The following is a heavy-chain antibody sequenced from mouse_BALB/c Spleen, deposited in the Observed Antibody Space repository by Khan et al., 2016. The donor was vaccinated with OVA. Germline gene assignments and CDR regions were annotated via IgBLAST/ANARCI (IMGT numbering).Heavy chain of an antibody. D-gene: IGHD4-1*01. J-gene: IGHJ3*01. CDR2: INSDGYYT. Sequence: EVELVESGGVLVKPGGSLRLSCAASGFTFSTYAMSWVHQPPDKRLEWVATINSDGYYTYYPDTVKGRFTISRNNAENTLYLQMSSLKSEDTAIYYCASHLTGSFAYWGQGTLVTVSA. CDR1: GFTFSTYA. CDR3: ASHLTGSFAY. V-gene: IGHV5-6*01.